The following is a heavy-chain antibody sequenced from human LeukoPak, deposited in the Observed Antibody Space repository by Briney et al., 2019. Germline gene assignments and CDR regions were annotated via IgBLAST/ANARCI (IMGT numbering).Heavy chain of an antibody. D-gene: IGHD3-10*01. J-gene: IGHJ6*03. Sequence: SETLSLTCTVSGGSISSYYWSWIRQPPGKGLEWIGYIYYSGSTNYNPSLKSRVTISVDTSKNQFSLKLSSVTAADTAVYYCVRDNFGELLTLSDYYYYMDVWGKGTTVTISS. V-gene: IGHV4-59*01. CDR2: IYYSGST. CDR1: GGSISSYY. CDR3: VRDNFGELLTLSDYYYYMDV.